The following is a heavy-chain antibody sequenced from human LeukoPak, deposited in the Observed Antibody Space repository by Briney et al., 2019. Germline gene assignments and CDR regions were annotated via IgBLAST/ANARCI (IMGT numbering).Heavy chain of an antibody. J-gene: IGHJ4*02. D-gene: IGHD3-10*01. CDR3: AKREGGSGTYRLYYFDY. Sequence: GTSLRLSCAASGFTFSSYAVHWVRQAPGRGLEWVAVISYEGTYKYYADSVKGRFTISRDNSKNTLYLQMNSLRAEDTAVYYCAKREGGSGTYRLYYFDYWGQGTLVTVAS. V-gene: IGHV3-30-3*02. CDR1: GFTFSSYA. CDR2: ISYEGTYK.